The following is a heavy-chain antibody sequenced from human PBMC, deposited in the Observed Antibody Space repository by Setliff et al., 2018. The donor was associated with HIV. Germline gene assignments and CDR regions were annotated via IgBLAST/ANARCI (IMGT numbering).Heavy chain of an antibody. CDR3: ACRYYDLWSNYYTGIPY. CDR2: IYSGGTT. J-gene: IGHJ4*02. CDR1: GGSINTY. V-gene: IGHV4-39*07. Sequence: SETLSLTCTVSGGSINTYWGWIRQPPGKGLEWIGNIYSGGTTYYNSSLRSRVTISLDTSRNQFSLKLTSMTAADTSVYYCACRYYDLWSNYYTGIPYWGQGTLVTVSS. D-gene: IGHD3-3*01.